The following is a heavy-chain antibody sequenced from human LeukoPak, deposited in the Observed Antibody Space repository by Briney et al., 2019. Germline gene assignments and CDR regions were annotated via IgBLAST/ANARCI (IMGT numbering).Heavy chain of an antibody. CDR1: GYSISSGYY. CDR3: AREYGTWGWFDP. CDR2: IYHSGST. V-gene: IGHV4-38-2*02. D-gene: IGHD2-15*01. Sequence: SETLSLTCTVSGYSISSGYYWGWIRQPPGKGLEWIGSIYHSGSTYYNPSLKSRVTISVDTSKNQFSLKLSSVTAADTAVYYCAREYGTWGWFDPWGQGTLVTVSS. J-gene: IGHJ5*02.